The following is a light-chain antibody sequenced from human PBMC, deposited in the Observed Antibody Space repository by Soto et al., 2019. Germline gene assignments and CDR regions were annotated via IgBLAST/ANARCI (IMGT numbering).Light chain of an antibody. Sequence: EIVLTQTPGTLSLSPGERATLSCRASQSVSSTYLVWYQQRPGQAPRILIYGASNRATGIPDRFSGSGSGTDFTLTISRLEHEDFAVYYYQQYGSPWTFGQGTKVEIK. CDR2: GAS. V-gene: IGKV3-20*01. CDR1: QSVSSTY. J-gene: IGKJ1*01. CDR3: QQYGSPWT.